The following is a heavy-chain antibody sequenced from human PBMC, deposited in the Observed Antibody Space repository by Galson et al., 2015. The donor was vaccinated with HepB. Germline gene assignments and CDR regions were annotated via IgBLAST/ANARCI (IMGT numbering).Heavy chain of an antibody. V-gene: IGHV1-18*04. J-gene: IGHJ6*02. Sequence: SVKVSCKASGYTFTNYGITWVRQARGQGLEWMGWTSAYRGNTNYAPKVQGRVTMTTDTSTSTAYMELRSLRSDDSAVYYCARVAIVVIPAARGYNGMDVWGQGTTVTVSS. CDR1: GYTFTNYG. D-gene: IGHD2-2*03. CDR3: ARVAIVVIPAARGYNGMDV. CDR2: TSAYRGNT.